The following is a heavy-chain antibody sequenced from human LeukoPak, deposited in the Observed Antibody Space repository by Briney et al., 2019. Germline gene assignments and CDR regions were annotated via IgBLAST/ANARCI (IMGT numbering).Heavy chain of an antibody. CDR1: GGSFSGYY. CDR3: ARSETGYSRVDY. D-gene: IGHD6-13*01. CDR2: INHSGST. J-gene: IGHJ4*02. V-gene: IGHV4-34*01. Sequence: PSETLSLPCAVYGGSFSGYYWSWIRQPPGKGLEWIGEINHSGSTNYNPSLKSRVTISVDTSKNQFSLKLSSVTAADTAVYYCARSETGYSRVDYWGQGTLVTVSS.